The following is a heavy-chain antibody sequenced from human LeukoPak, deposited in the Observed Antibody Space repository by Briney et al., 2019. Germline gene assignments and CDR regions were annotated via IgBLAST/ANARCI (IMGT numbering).Heavy chain of an antibody. D-gene: IGHD3-3*01. CDR3: ASMSGYFPSYYFDY. V-gene: IGHV1-18*01. CDR2: ISAYNGNI. J-gene: IGHJ4*02. CDR1: GYTFISYG. Sequence: ASVKVSCKASGYTFISYGITWVRQAPGQGLEWLVWISAYNGNIDYAQKLQGRVTLTTDTSTSTAYMEVRSLRSDDTAVDYCASMSGYFPSYYFDYGGQGTLVTVSS.